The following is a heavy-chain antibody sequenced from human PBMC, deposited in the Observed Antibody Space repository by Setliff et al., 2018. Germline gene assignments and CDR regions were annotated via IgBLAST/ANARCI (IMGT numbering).Heavy chain of an antibody. CDR3: ATRTTATTIGWFDP. V-gene: IGHV3-73*01. CDR1: GFTFSGSA. Sequence: GGSLRLSCAASGFTFSGSAVYWVRQASGRGLEWVGRIRSKADSYATAYAASVKARFTISRDDSKNTAYLQVNSLKTEDTAVYHCATRTTATTIGWFDPWGQGTLVTVSS. CDR2: IRSKADSYAT. D-gene: IGHD4-4*01. J-gene: IGHJ5*02.